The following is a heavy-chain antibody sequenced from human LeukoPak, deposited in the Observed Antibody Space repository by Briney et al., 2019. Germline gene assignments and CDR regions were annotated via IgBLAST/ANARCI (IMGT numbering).Heavy chain of an antibody. D-gene: IGHD2-2*01. V-gene: IGHV3-30*18. CDR1: GFTFSSYG. CDR2: IWYGGSNK. CDR3: AKDGSPYCSSTSCYPAY. J-gene: IGHJ4*02. Sequence: PGRSLRLSCAASGFTFSSYGMHWVRQVPGKGLEWVAVIWYGGSNKYYADSVKGRFTISRDNSKNTLYLQMNSLRAEDTAVYYCAKDGSPYCSSTSCYPAYWGQGTLVTVSS.